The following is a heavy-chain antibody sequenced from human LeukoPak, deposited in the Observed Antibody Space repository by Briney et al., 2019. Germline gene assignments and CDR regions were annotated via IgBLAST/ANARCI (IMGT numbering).Heavy chain of an antibody. D-gene: IGHD3-22*01. V-gene: IGHV3-21*01. CDR1: GLTFSSYS. CDR3: ARNYYDSSGYQEATFNY. Sequence: PGGSLRLSCAASGLTFSSYSMNWVRQAPGKGLEWVSSISSSSNYIYYADSVKGRFTISRDNSKNTLFLQMDSLRAEDTAVYYCARNYYDSSGYQEATFNYWGQGTLVTVSS. J-gene: IGHJ4*02. CDR2: ISSSSNYI.